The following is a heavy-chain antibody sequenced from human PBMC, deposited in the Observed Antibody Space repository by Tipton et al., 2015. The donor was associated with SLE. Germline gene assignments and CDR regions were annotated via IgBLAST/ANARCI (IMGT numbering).Heavy chain of an antibody. CDR3: AREFLNPVTTVHYYFDL. CDR2: VYYTGTT. D-gene: IGHD4-11*01. CDR1: GGSISTNY. J-gene: IGHJ2*01. V-gene: IGHV4-59*12. Sequence: GLVKPSETLSLTCTVSGGSISTNYWSWIRQTPGKGLEWIGNVYYTGTTKYNPSLKSRVTISVDTSKNHFSLKLISVTAADTAVYYCAREFLNPVTTVHYYFDLWGRGTLVTVSS.